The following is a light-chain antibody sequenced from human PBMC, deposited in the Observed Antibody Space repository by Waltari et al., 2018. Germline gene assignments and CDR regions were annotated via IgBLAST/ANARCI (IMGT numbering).Light chain of an antibody. V-gene: IGLV3-1*01. CDR2: QDS. CDR1: KLGDTY. CDR3: QAWDSSTVV. J-gene: IGLJ2*01. Sequence: SYDLTQPPSVSVSPGQTASITCSGDKLGDTYACWYQQKPGQSPVLVVYQDSKRPSGIPERFSGSNSGNTATLTLSGTQAMDEADYYCQAWDSSTVVFGGGTKLTVL.